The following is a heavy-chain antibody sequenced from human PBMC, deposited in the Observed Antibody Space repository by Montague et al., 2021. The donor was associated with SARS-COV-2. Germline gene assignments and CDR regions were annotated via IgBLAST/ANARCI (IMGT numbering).Heavy chain of an antibody. CDR1: GDSITTYY. CDR2: ISYTGTT. Sequence: SETLSLTCSVSGDSITTYYWSWIRQSPGRGLEWIGHISYTGTTKYNPSLKSRVTISVDTSRKQFSLRLKSVTAADTAVYYCARVQTTCFIGNCVNYFDYWGQGALVTVSS. J-gene: IGHJ4*02. D-gene: IGHD1-1*01. CDR3: ARVQTTCFIGNCVNYFDY. V-gene: IGHV4-59*01.